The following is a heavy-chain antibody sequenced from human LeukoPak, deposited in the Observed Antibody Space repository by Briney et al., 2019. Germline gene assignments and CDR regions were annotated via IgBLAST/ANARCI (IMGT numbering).Heavy chain of an antibody. CDR3: AKDIGSSDDAFDI. Sequence: GGFLRLSCAASGFTFDDYAMHWVRHAPGKGLEWVSGISWNSGSIGYADSVKGRFTISRDNARNSLYLQMNSLRAEDTALYYCAKDIGSSDDAFDIWGQGTMVTVSS. J-gene: IGHJ3*02. CDR1: GFTFDDYA. D-gene: IGHD3-10*01. CDR2: ISWNSGSI. V-gene: IGHV3-9*01.